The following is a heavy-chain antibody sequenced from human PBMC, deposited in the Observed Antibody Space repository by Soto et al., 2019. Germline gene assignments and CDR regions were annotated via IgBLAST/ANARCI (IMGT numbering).Heavy chain of an antibody. CDR2: IIPIFGTA. J-gene: IGHJ6*02. Sequence: SVKVSCKASGGTFSSYAISGVRQAPGQGLEWMGGIIPIFGTANYAQKFQGRVTITADESTSPAYMELSSLRSEDTAVYYCARAITIFGVVKGNYYYYGMDVWGQGTTVTVSS. D-gene: IGHD3-3*01. CDR1: GGTFSSYA. CDR3: ARAITIFGVVKGNYYYYGMDV. V-gene: IGHV1-69*13.